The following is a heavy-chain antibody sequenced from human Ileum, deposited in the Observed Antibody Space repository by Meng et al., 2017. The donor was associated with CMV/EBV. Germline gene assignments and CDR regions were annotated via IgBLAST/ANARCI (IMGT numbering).Heavy chain of an antibody. V-gene: IGHV1-46*01. J-gene: IGHJ5*02. CDR3: ARDQSQNDDSWWLDT. Sequence: ASVKVSCKASGYTFTSTFMHWVRQAPGQGLEWMGVINPSGGSTIYAQKFRGRLTMTRETSTTTDYMELSSLRSDDTAVYYCARDQSQNDDSWWLDTWGQGTLVTVSS. D-gene: IGHD6-13*01. CDR2: INPSGGST. CDR1: GYTFTSTF.